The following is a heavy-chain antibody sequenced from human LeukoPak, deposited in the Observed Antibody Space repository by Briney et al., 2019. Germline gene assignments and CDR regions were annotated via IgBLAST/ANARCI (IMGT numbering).Heavy chain of an antibody. D-gene: IGHD5-24*01. CDR1: GASISSPIYY. CDR2: IYYSGST. CDR3: ARVSEMAKYYIDY. J-gene: IGHJ4*02. Sequence: SETLSLTCTVSGASISSPIYYWGWIRQPPGKGLEWIGSIYYSGSTYYNPSLKSRVTISLDTSKNQLSLQLSSVTAADTAVYYCARVSEMAKYYIDYWGQGTLVTVSS. V-gene: IGHV4-39*07.